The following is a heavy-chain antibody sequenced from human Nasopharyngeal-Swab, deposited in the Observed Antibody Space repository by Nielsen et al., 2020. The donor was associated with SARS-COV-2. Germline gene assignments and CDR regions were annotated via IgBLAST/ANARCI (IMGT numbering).Heavy chain of an antibody. Sequence: ASVKVSCKASGYTFTGYYMHWVRQAPGQGLVWMGRINPNSGGTNYAQKFQGRVTMTRDTSISTAYMELSRLRSDDTAVYYCAREEYSSSGDGGCHYWGQGTLVTVSS. CDR2: INPNSGGT. CDR1: GYTFTGYY. CDR3: AREEYSSSGDGGCHY. D-gene: IGHD6-6*01. J-gene: IGHJ4*02. V-gene: IGHV1-2*06.